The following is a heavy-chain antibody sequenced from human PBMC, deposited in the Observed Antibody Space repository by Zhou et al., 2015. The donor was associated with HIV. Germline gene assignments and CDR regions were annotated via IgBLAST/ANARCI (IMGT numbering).Heavy chain of an antibody. Sequence: QVQLVQSGAEVKKPGSSVKVSCKASGGTFSSYTISWVRQAPGQGLEWMGRIIPILGIANYAQKFQGRVTITADKSTSTAYMELSSLRSEDTAVYYCARDQAAAGIHHWFDPWGQGTLVTVSS. D-gene: IGHD6-13*01. CDR2: IIPILGIA. J-gene: IGHJ5*02. V-gene: IGHV1-69*08. CDR3: ARDQAAAGIHHWFDP. CDR1: GGTFSSYT.